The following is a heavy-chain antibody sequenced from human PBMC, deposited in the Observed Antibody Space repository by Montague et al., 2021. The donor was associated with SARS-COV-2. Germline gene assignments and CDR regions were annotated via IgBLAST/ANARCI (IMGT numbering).Heavy chain of an antibody. CDR2: IDWXDEK. J-gene: IGHJ4*02. V-gene: IGHV2-70*01. CDR3: ARIRDYDILTGSYSGFDY. Sequence: PALVKTTQTLTLTCTFSGFSLSTSGMCVSWIRQPPGKALEWLALIDWXDEKYYSTSLKTRLTISKDTSKNQVVLTMTNMDPVDTATYYCARIRDYDILTGSYSGFDYWGQGTLVTVSS. CDR1: GFSLSTSGMC. D-gene: IGHD3-9*01.